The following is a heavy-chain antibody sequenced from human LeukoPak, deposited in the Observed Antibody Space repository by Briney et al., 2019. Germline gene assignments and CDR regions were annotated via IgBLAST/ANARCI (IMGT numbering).Heavy chain of an antibody. J-gene: IGHJ5*02. Sequence: ASVKVSCKASGYTFTSYDINWVRQATGQGLEWMGCINPNSSNTYYAQKFQGRVTMTRDTTISTPYLQLNSLRDEDTAVYYCARVASGWTNNWFDPWGQETLVTVAS. V-gene: IGHV1-8*01. CDR2: INPNSSNT. D-gene: IGHD6-19*01. CDR3: ARVASGWTNNWFDP. CDR1: GYTFTSYD.